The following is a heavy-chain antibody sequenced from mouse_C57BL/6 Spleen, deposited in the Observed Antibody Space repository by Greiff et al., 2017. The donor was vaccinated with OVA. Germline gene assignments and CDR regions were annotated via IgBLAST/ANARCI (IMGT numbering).Heavy chain of an antibody. CDR3: ATIYYGNPYAMDY. J-gene: IGHJ4*01. D-gene: IGHD2-1*01. V-gene: IGHV1-69*01. CDR2: IDPSDSYT. Sequence: QVQLQQSGAELVMPGASVKLSCKASGYTFTSYWMHWVKQRPGQGLEWIGEIDPSDSYTNYNQKFKGKSTLTVDKSSSTAYMQLSSLTSEDSAVYYCATIYYGNPYAMDYWGQGTSVTVSS. CDR1: GYTFTSYW.